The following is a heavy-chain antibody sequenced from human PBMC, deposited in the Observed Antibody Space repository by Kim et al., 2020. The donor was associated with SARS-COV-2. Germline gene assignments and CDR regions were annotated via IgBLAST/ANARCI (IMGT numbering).Heavy chain of an antibody. D-gene: IGHD3-3*01. J-gene: IGHJ5*02. CDR3: AGYKGYYDFWSGYYSWFDP. CDR2: INHSGST. Sequence: SETLSLTCAVYGGSFSGYYWSWIRQPPGKGLEWIGEINHSGSTNYNPSLKSRVTISVDTSKNQFSLKLSSVTAADTAVYYCAGYKGYYDFWSGYYSWFDPWGQGTLVTVSS. CDR1: GGSFSGYY. V-gene: IGHV4-34*01.